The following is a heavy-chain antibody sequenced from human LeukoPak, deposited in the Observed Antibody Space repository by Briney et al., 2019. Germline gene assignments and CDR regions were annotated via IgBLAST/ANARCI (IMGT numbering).Heavy chain of an antibody. CDR1: GGSFSGYY. D-gene: IGHD3-3*01. CDR2: INHSGST. Sequence: PSETLSLTCAVYGGSFSGYYWSWIRQPPGKGLEWIGEINHSGSTNYNPSLKSRVTISVDTSKNQFSLKLSSVTAADTAVYYCARSNYDFWSGYNHAFDIWGQGTMVTVSS. CDR3: ARSNYDFWSGYNHAFDI. V-gene: IGHV4-34*01. J-gene: IGHJ3*02.